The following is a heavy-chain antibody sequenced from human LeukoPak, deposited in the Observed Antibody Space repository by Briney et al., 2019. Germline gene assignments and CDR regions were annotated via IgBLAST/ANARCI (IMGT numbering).Heavy chain of an antibody. J-gene: IGHJ3*02. CDR2: IIPIFGTA. D-gene: IGHD3-10*01. Sequence: LRSSVKVSCKASGGTFSSYAISWVRQAPGQGLEWMGGIIPIFGTANYAQKFQGRVTITADESTSTAYMELSSLRSEDTAVYYCAREMRFGELFGGFHAFDIWGQGTMVTVSS. V-gene: IGHV1-69*01. CDR1: GGTFSSYA. CDR3: AREMRFGELFGGFHAFDI.